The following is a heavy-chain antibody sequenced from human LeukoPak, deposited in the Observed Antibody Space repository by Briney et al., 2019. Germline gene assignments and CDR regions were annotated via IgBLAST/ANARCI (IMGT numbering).Heavy chain of an antibody. D-gene: IGHD5-18*01. CDR1: GFTFGDHA. J-gene: IGHJ6*02. CDR2: IRSKGYGGTT. CDR3: TRGPTQQWVYYGMDV. Sequence: GGSLRLSCTPSGFTFGDHAMSWVRQAPGKGLEGVGFIRSKGYGGTTEYAASVKGRFAISRDDSKSIAYLQMNSLKTEDTAVYYCTRGPTQQWVYYGMDVWGQGPRSLSP. V-gene: IGHV3-49*04.